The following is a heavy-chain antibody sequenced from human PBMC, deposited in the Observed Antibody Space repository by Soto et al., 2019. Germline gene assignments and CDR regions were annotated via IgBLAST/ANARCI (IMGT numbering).Heavy chain of an antibody. CDR2: ISVSGST. CDR1: GGSISTCNIY. D-gene: IGHD1-1*01. V-gene: IGHV4-31*03. CDR3: ARDRDTTPIYGMDV. Sequence: SKTLSLTCSVSGGSISTCNIYSTWTCHRPKLSLLCVGFISVSGSTSYNSSLQSRVIMPRHTSKNKLFLKVFSVTAADTAVYYCARDRDTTPIYGMDVWGQGSTLTISS. J-gene: IGHJ6*02.